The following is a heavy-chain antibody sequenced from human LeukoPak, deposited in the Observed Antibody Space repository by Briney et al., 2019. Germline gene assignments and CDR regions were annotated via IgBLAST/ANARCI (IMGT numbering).Heavy chain of an antibody. Sequence: SETLSLTCTVSGGSISSYYWSWIRQPAGKGLEWIGRIYTSGSTNYNPSLKSRVTISVDTSKNQFSLKLSSVTAADTAVYYCARDGSGSYLSPDFDYWGQGTLVTVSS. CDR2: IYTSGST. V-gene: IGHV4-4*07. D-gene: IGHD1-26*01. CDR1: GGSISSYY. CDR3: ARDGSGSYLSPDFDY. J-gene: IGHJ4*02.